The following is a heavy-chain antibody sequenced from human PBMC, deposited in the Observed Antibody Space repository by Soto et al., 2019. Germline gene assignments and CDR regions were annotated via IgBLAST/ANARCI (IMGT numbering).Heavy chain of an antibody. J-gene: IGHJ4*02. D-gene: IGHD4-4*01. CDR3: ARDLHHYFDY. V-gene: IGHV3-33*01. CDR2: IWYDGSNK. CDR1: GFTFSTYG. Sequence: QVQLEESGGGVVQPGRSLRLSCAASGFTFSTYGIHWVRQAPGKGLEWVAVIWYDGSNKYYADSVKGRFTISRDNSKNTVYLQRNSLRAEDTAVYYGARDLHHYFDYWGQGTLVTVSS.